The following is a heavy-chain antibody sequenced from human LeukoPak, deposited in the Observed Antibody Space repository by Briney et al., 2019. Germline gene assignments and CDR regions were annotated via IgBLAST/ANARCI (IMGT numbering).Heavy chain of an antibody. V-gene: IGHV4-61*02. CDR2: IYSSGST. Sequence: SETLSLTCTVSGGSISSGSYYWSWIRQPAGKGLEWIGRIYSSGSTNYNPSLKSRVTISVDTSKNQFSLKLSSVTAADTAVYYCARAKDGDYFDYWGQGTLVTVSS. CDR1: GGSISSGSYY. J-gene: IGHJ4*02. CDR3: ARAKDGDYFDY. D-gene: IGHD4-17*01.